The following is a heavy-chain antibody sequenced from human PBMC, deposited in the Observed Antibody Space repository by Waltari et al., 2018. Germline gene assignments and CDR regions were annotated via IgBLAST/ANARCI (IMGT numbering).Heavy chain of an antibody. CDR2: IHPHTGGT. Sequence: QVQLVQSGAEVKEPGASVKVSCKASGYTFTRHYIHWVRQAPGQGLEWMGRIHPHTGGTYYSQKFQGRVTMTRDMSITTAYMEVSSLRSDDTAVYYCARDLVGRGWSIDYWGQGTLVTVSS. CDR3: ARDLVGRGWSIDY. D-gene: IGHD6-19*01. J-gene: IGHJ4*02. CDR1: GYTFTRHY. V-gene: IGHV1-2*06.